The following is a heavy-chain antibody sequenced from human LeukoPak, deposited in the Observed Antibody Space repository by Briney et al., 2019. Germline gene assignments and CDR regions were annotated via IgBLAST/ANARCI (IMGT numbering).Heavy chain of an antibody. V-gene: IGHV3-30*04. D-gene: IGHD6-19*01. CDR1: GFTFSSYA. CDR3: AKDLSKAVAGAFDY. Sequence: GGSLRLSCAASGFTFSSYAMHWVRQAPGKGLEWVAVISYDGSNKYYTNSVKGRFTISRDNSKNTLYLQMNSLRAEDTAVYYCAKDLSKAVAGAFDYWGQGTLVTVSS. CDR2: ISYDGSNK. J-gene: IGHJ4*02.